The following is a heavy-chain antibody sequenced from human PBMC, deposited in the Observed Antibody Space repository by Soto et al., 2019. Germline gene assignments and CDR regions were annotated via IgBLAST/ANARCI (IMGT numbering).Heavy chain of an antibody. CDR2: INHSGST. D-gene: IGHD3-10*01. Sequence: QVQLQQWGAGLLKPSETLSLTCAVYGGSFSGYYWSWIRQPPGKGLEWIGEINHSGSTNYNPSLKMRVTISVDTSKNQFSLKLSSVTAADTAVYYCARGRGRRITMVRGDHVYFDYWGQGTLVTVSS. CDR3: ARGRGRRITMVRGDHVYFDY. V-gene: IGHV4-34*01. J-gene: IGHJ4*02. CDR1: GGSFSGYY.